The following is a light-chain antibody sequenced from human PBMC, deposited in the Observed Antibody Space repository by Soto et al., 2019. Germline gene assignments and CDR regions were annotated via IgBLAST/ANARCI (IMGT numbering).Light chain of an antibody. CDR1: QTVRNNY. CDR2: DSS. V-gene: IGKV3-11*01. Sequence: EIVLTQSPGTLSLSPGERATLSCRASQTVRNNYLAWYQQKPGQAPRLLIYDSSYRAAGIPARFSGSGSGTDFTLTISSLEPEDFAVYYCQQRVFRVTFGGGTKVDIK. J-gene: IGKJ4*01. CDR3: QQRVFRVT.